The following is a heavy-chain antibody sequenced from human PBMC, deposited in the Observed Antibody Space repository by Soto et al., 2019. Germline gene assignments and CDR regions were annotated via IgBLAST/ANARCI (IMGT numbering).Heavy chain of an antibody. V-gene: IGHV4-28*01. D-gene: IGHD5-18*01. CDR2: IFSTGTT. J-gene: IGHJ4*02. CDR1: GSSISSSHW. CDR3: AGKPNSLYYFDF. Sequence: QVQLQESGPGLVKPSDTLSLTCGVSGSSISSSHWWGWIRQPPGKGLEWIGYIFSTGTTSYNPSLKSRVTMSADTSNNQFSLRLNSVTAVDTTVYYCAGKPNSLYYFDFWGQGTRVTVSS.